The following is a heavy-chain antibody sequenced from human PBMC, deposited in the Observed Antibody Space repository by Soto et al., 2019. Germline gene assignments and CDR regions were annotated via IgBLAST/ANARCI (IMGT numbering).Heavy chain of an antibody. CDR3: ARDRQEEGLLIGMDV. D-gene: IGHD3-3*01. Sequence: SVKVSCKASGGTFSSYAISWVRQAPGQGLEWMGGIIPIFGTANYAQKVQGRVTITADESTSTAYMELSSLRSEDTAVYYCARDRQEEGLLIGMDVWGQGTTVTVSS. CDR2: IIPIFGTA. V-gene: IGHV1-69*13. J-gene: IGHJ6*02. CDR1: GGTFSSYA.